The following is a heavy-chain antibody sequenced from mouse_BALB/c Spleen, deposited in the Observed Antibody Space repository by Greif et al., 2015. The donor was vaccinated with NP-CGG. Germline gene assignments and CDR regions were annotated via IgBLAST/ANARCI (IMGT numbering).Heavy chain of an antibody. D-gene: IGHD2-4*01. V-gene: IGHV2-9*02. J-gene: IGHJ3*01. Sequence: VKLMESGPGLVAPSQSLSITCTVSGFSFTSYGVHWVRQPPGKGLEWLGVIWSGGSTNYNSALMSRLSISKDNSKSQVFLKMNSLQTDDTAMYYCVSPYDYDPFAYWGQGTLVTVSA. CDR1: GFSFTSYG. CDR2: IWSGGST. CDR3: VSPYDYDPFAY.